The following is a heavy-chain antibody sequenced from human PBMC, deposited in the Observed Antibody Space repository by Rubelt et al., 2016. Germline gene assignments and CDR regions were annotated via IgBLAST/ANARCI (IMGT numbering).Heavy chain of an antibody. CDR1: GFTFSSYG. CDR3: AKAFYYDSSGYIPGDY. Sequence: QVQLVESGGGVVQPGRSLRLSCAASGFTFSSYGMHWVRQAPGKGLEWVAVICYDGGNKYYADSVKGQFTISRDNSKNTLYLQMNSLRAEDTAVYYCAKAFYYDSSGYIPGDYWGQGTLVTVSS. J-gene: IGHJ4*02. CDR2: ICYDGGNK. V-gene: IGHV3-33*06. D-gene: IGHD3-22*01.